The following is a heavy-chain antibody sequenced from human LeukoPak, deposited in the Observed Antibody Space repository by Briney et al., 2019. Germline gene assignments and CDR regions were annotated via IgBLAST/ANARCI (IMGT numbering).Heavy chain of an antibody. J-gene: IGHJ6*03. D-gene: IGHD2-21*02. CDR3: ARGICGGDCYHYYYYYMDV. CDR1: GGSISSGSYY. CDR2: IYTSGST. V-gene: IGHV4-61*02. Sequence: SETLSLTCTVSGGSISSGSYYWSWIRQPAGNGLEWIGRIYTSGSTNYNPSLKSRVTISVDTSKNQFSLKLSSVTAADTAVYYCARGICGGDCYHYYYYYMDVWGKGTTVTISS.